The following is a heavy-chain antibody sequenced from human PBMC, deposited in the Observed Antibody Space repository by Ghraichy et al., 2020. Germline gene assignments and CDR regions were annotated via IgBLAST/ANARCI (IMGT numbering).Heavy chain of an antibody. D-gene: IGHD3/OR15-3a*01. CDR3: AKGGIFGLLINIVVLGY. CDR2: ISYDGSNK. V-gene: IGHV3-30*18. CDR1: GFTFSSYG. J-gene: IGHJ4*02. Sequence: GSLRLSCAASGFTFSSYGIHWVRQAPGKGLEWVAVISYDGSNKYYADSVKGRFTISRDNSKNTLYLQMNSLRPEDTAVYYCAKGGIFGLLINIVVLGYWGQGTLVTVSS.